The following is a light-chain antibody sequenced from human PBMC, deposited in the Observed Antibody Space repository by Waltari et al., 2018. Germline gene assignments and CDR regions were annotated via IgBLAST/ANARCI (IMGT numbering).Light chain of an antibody. V-gene: IGKV3-11*01. CDR2: DAS. J-gene: IGKJ4*01. CDR1: RSVVKY. Sequence: AGRSVVKYLAWYQQKPGQAPRLRIFDASNRATGIPARFSGSGSGTEFSLTISSLEPEDFAVYYCQQRGTYLGLTFGGGTKVDIK. CDR3: QQRGTYLGLT.